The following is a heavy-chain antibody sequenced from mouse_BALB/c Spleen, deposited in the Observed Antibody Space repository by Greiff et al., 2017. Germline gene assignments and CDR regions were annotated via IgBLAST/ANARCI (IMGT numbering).Heavy chain of an antibody. CDR2: ISSGGSYT. J-gene: IGHJ4*01. CDR1: GFTFSSYA. D-gene: IGHD2-12*01. Sequence: EVKLMESGGGLVKPGGSLKLSCAASGFTFSSYAMSWVRQSPEKRLEWVAEISSGGSYTYYPDTVTGRFTISRDNAKNTLYLEMSSLRSEDTAMYYCARSLRRGRKEAMDYWGQGASVTASS. CDR3: ARSLRRGRKEAMDY. V-gene: IGHV5-9-4*01.